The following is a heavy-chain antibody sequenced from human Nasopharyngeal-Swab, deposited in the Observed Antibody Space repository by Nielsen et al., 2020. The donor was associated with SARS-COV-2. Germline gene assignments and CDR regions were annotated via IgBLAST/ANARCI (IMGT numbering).Heavy chain of an antibody. CDR2: IRRESGSL. J-gene: IGHJ6*02. Sequence: SLKISCAASGFSFNEYAMYLVRQAPGKGLEWVSGIRRESGSLDYVDSVKGRFTITRDNAKHSLYLQMNSLRGEDTAVYYCAKDWRTGRSLGLFGMDVWGQGTTVIVSS. CDR3: AKDWRTGRSLGLFGMDV. CDR1: GFSFNEYA. D-gene: IGHD7-27*01. V-gene: IGHV3-9*01.